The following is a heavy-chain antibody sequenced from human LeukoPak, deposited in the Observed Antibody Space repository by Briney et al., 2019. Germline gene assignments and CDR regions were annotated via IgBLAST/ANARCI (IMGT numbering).Heavy chain of an antibody. D-gene: IGHD4-17*01. J-gene: IGHJ4*02. CDR2: IHYSGST. CDR3: ARLGEDYGALYNRYFEN. CDR1: GGSFTNSY. Sequence: SETLSLTCTVSGGSFTNSYWTWIRQPPGKGLEWIGHIHYSGSTNYNPSLKSRVTISVDTSKDQFSLKLTSVTAADTALYYCARLGEDYGALYNRYFENWGQGTLVTVSS. V-gene: IGHV4-59*08.